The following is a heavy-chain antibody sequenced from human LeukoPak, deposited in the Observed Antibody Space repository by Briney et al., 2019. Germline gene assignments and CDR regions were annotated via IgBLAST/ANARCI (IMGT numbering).Heavy chain of an antibody. Sequence: PGGSLRLSCAASGFTFSSYGMHWVRQAPGKGLEWVAFIRYDGSNKYYADSVKGRFTISRDNSKNTLYLQINSLRAEDTAVYYCAKVQGRSSGWYSHPFDYWGQGTLVTVSS. V-gene: IGHV3-30*02. CDR3: AKVQGRSSGWYSHPFDY. CDR2: IRYDGSNK. J-gene: IGHJ4*02. D-gene: IGHD6-19*01. CDR1: GFTFSSYG.